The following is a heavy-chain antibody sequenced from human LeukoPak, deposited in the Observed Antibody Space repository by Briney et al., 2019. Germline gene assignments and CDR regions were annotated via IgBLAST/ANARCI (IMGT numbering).Heavy chain of an antibody. CDR2: INPNSGGT. J-gene: IGHJ4*02. CDR1: GYTFIGHY. CDR3: ATVKGLRAAAGHFAPFDY. V-gene: IGHV1-2*02. Sequence: GASVKVSCKASGYTFIGHYMHWVRQAPGQGLEWMGWINPNSGGTKYAQKFQGRVTMTRDTSITTAYMELSSLRSEDTAVYYCATVKGLRAAAGHFAPFDYWGQGTLVTVSS. D-gene: IGHD6-13*01.